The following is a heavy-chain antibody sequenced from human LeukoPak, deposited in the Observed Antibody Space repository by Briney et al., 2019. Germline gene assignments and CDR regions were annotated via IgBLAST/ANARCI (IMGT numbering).Heavy chain of an antibody. J-gene: IGHJ3*02. V-gene: IGHV1-69*04. CDR1: GGTFSSYA. CDR3: ARDSSRDSSGYYYNAFDI. Sequence: ASVKVSCKASGGTFSSYAISWVRQAPGQGLEWMGRIIPILGIANYAQKFQGRVTITADKSTSTAYMELSSLRSEDTAVYYCARDSSRDSSGYYYNAFDIWGQRTMVTVSS. D-gene: IGHD3-22*01. CDR2: IIPILGIA.